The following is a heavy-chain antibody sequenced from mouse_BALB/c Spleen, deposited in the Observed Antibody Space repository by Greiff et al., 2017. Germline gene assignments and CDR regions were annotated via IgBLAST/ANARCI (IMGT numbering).Heavy chain of an antibody. V-gene: IGHV1-7*01. CDR3: ARTGTY. J-gene: IGHJ2*01. CDR2: INPSTGYT. CDR1: GYTFTSYW. D-gene: IGHD4-1*01. Sequence: QVQLQQSGAELAKPGASVKMSCKASGYTFTSYWMHWVKQRPGQGLEWIGYINPSTGYTEYNQKFKGKATLTADKSSSTAYMQLSSLTSEDSAVYFCARTGTYWGQGTTLTVSS.